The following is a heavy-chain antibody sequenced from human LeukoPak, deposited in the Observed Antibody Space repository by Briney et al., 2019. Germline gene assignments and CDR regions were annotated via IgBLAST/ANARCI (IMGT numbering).Heavy chain of an antibody. CDR1: GFTFSSYS. D-gene: IGHD3-9*01. J-gene: IGHJ4*02. Sequence: GGSLRLSCAASGFTFSSYSMNLVRQAPGKGPEGVSYISSSSSTIYYADSVKGRFTISRDNAKNSLYLQMNSLRDEDTAVYYCASGYYDILTGYSGPTDYWGQGTLVTVSS. CDR2: ISSSSSTI. V-gene: IGHV3-48*02. CDR3: ASGYYDILTGYSGPTDY.